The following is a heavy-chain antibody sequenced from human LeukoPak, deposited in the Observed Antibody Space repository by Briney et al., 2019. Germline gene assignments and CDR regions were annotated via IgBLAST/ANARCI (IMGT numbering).Heavy chain of an antibody. CDR3: ATAYYGDYVLDY. J-gene: IGHJ4*02. Sequence: SVKVSCKAPGGTFSSYAISWVRQAPGQGLEWMGGIIPIFGTANYAQKFQGRVTMTEDTSTDTAYMELSSLRSEDTAVYYCATAYYGDYVLDYWGQGTLVTVSS. D-gene: IGHD4-17*01. CDR2: IIPIFGTA. CDR1: GGTFSSYA. V-gene: IGHV1-69*06.